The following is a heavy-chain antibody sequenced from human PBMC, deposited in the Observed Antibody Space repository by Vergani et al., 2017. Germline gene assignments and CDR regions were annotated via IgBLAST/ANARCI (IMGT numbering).Heavy chain of an antibody. CDR2: ISGSGGST. Sequence: EVQLLESGGGLVQPGGSLRLSCAASGFTFSSYAMSWVRQAPGKGLEWVSAISGSGGSTYYADSVKGRFTISRDNSKNTLYLQMNSLRAEDTAVYYCARAVAARPYYYYYYMDVWGKGTTVTVSS. V-gene: IGHV3-23*01. CDR1: GFTFSSYA. J-gene: IGHJ6*03. D-gene: IGHD6-6*01. CDR3: ARAVAARPYYYYYYMDV.